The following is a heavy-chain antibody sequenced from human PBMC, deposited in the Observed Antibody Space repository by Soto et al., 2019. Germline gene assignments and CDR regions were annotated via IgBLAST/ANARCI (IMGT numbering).Heavy chain of an antibody. J-gene: IGHJ6*02. D-gene: IGHD4-4*01. CDR2: SSGSGGST. CDR3: PKAVSVTTGAYYYGMDV. Sequence: GGSLRLSCAASGFTFSSYAMSWVRQAPGKGLEWVSASSGSGGSTYYADSVRGRCTISRDNSKTTLYLQMHSLRAEDTAVYSSPKAVSVTTGAYYYGMDVWGQGTTVTVSS. CDR1: GFTFSSYA. V-gene: IGHV3-23*01.